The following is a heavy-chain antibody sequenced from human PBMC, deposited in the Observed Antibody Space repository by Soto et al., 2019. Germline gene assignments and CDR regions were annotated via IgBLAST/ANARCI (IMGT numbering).Heavy chain of an antibody. J-gene: IGHJ4*02. CDR3: ATEGAKTTWNFDY. CDR2: VSPHGANT. D-gene: IGHD1-1*01. Sequence: PGGSLRLSCVASGFTFGSCVMNWVRQAPGKGLEWVAGVSPHGANTYYADSVRGRFIISRDDSKNTVSLDMNSLRGDDSAVYYCATEGAKTTWNFDYWGQGTVVTVSS. V-gene: IGHV3-23*01. CDR1: GFTFGSCV.